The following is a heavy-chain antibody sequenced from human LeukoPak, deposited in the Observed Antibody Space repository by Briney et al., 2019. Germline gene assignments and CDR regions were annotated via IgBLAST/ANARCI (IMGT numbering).Heavy chain of an antibody. CDR1: GGSISSGDYY. D-gene: IGHD2-15*01. J-gene: IGHJ4*02. V-gene: IGHV4-30-4*01. CDR2: IYYSGST. Sequence: SETLSLTCTVSGGSISSGDYYWSWIRQPPGKGLEWIGYIYYSGSTYYNPSLKSRVTISVDTSKNQFSLKLSSVTAADTAVYYCARRGYCGGSCYFDYWGQGTLVTVSS. CDR3: ARRGYCGGSCYFDY.